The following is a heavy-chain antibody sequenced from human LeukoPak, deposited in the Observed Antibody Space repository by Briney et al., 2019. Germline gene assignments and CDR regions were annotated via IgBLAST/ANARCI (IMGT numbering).Heavy chain of an antibody. CDR2: IYYSGST. V-gene: IGHV4-59*01. CDR3: ARDRMYYFDY. Sequence: SETLSLTCTVSGGSISSYYRSWIRQPPGKGLEWIGYIYYSGSTNYNPSLKSRVTISVDTSKNQFSLKLSSVTAADTAVYYCARDRMYYFDYWGQGTLVTVSS. J-gene: IGHJ4*02. CDR1: GGSISSYY.